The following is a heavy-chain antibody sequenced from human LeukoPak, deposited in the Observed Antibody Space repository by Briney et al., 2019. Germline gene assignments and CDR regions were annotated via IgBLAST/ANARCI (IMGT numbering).Heavy chain of an antibody. Sequence: GSSVKVSCKASGGTFSSYAISWVRQAPGQGLEWMGGIIPIFGTANYAQKFQGRVTITADESTSTAYMGLSSLRSEDTAVYYCARGSDCSSTSCYFDYWGQGTLVTVSS. CDR2: IIPIFGTA. CDR3: ARGSDCSSTSCYFDY. V-gene: IGHV1-69*01. D-gene: IGHD2-2*01. CDR1: GGTFSSYA. J-gene: IGHJ4*02.